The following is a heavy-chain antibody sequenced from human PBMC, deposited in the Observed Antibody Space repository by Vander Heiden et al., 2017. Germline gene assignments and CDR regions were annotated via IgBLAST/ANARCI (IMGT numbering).Heavy chain of an antibody. J-gene: IGHJ5*02. CDR2: INQRGRT. Sequence: QVQLQQWGAGLLKPSETLSLTCAVYGGSFSGYYCRWIRQPPGKGLELIGEINQRGRTNYNPSLKSRVTISVDTSKNQFSLKLSSVTAADTAVYYCARGRKVVVGATTRRWFDPWGQGTLVTVSS. D-gene: IGHD1-26*01. CDR1: GGSFSGYY. CDR3: ARGRKVVVGATTRRWFDP. V-gene: IGHV4-34*01.